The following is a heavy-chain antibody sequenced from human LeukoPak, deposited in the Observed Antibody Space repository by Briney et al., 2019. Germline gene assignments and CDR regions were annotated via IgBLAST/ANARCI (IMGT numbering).Heavy chain of an antibody. J-gene: IGHJ6*03. V-gene: IGHV3-23*01. CDR3: AKASYNDYYYYMDV. D-gene: IGHD1-26*01. CDR1: GFTFSSYA. Sequence: GGSLRLSCATSGFTFSSYAMSWVRQAPGKGLEWVSSISGSGGNTYYADSVKGRFTISRDNAKNSLYLQMNSLRAEDTAVYYCAKASYNDYYYYMDVWGKGTTVTISS. CDR2: ISGSGGNT.